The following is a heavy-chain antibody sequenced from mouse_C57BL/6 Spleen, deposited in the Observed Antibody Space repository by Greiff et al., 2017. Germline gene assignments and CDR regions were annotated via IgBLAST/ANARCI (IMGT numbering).Heavy chain of an antibody. J-gene: IGHJ2*01. V-gene: IGHV1-55*01. CDR2: IYPGSGST. CDR3: AGLRNNFDY. Sequence: QVQLKQPGAGLVKPGASVKMSCNASGYTFTSYWITWVKQRPGQGLEWIGDIYPGSGSTNYNEKFKSKATLTVDTSSSSAYMQLRSLTSEDSAVYYCAGLRNNFDYWGQGTTLTVSS. CDR1: GYTFTSYW. D-gene: IGHD2-4*01.